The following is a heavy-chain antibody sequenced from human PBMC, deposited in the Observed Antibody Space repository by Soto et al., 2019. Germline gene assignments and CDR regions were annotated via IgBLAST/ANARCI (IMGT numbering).Heavy chain of an antibody. J-gene: IGHJ2*01. D-gene: IGHD3-16*01. CDR3: ARAQANYGSRDWYFGV. V-gene: IGHV3-30*03. CDR1: GFTFNTYD. Sequence: QVQLVESGGGVVQPGRSLRLSCAASGFTFNTYDRHWVRQAPGNGLEWVAMISFDSRDQYYADSFKGRFTISRDNSENTVYLQMNSLRVDDTGVFFCARAQANYGSRDWYFGVWGRGTLVTVSS. CDR2: ISFDSRDQ.